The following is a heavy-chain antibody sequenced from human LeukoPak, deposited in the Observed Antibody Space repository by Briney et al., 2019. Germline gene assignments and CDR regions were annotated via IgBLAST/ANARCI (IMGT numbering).Heavy chain of an antibody. CDR1: GFSFINYW. CDR2: IKSDGSST. D-gene: IGHD2-2*02. J-gene: IGHJ4*02. Sequence: PGGSLRLSCAPAGFSFINYWLQSVREALRERGGWVSRIKSDGSSTIYADSVKGRFTISRDNAKNTLSLQMNSLRAEDTAVYYCARVWCSSTSCYTSPLDYWGQGTLVTVSP. V-gene: IGHV3-74*01. CDR3: ARVWCSSTSCYTSPLDY.